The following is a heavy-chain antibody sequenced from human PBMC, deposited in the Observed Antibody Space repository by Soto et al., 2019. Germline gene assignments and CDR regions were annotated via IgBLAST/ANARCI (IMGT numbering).Heavy chain of an antibody. CDR3: ARIADGNQRAFEY. V-gene: IGHV1-69*01. CDR2: IIPVCNSA. Sequence: QVRLVQSGAEVKNPGSSVKVSCTASGYTFSSYTINWVRQAPGQGLELVGGIIPVCNSATYAQKFQGRVTITADESTSAAYLELRGLRSEETAVYYCARIADGNQRAFEYWGQGTLVTVSS. CDR1: GYTFSSYT. D-gene: IGHD2-2*01. J-gene: IGHJ4*02.